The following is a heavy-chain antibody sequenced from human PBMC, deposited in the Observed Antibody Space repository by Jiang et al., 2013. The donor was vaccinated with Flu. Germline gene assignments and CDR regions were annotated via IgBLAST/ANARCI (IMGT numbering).Heavy chain of an antibody. CDR2: VDWDDEK. V-gene: IGHV2-70*16. Sequence: KPTQTLTLTCSFSGFSLSTSGVSVSWIRQPPGKALEWLGRVDWDDEKFYNKSLKPRLTIATDTSTNQVVLIMTNMDPADTATYYCARIITAYSSLPEGDYWGQGSLVTVSS. J-gene: IGHJ4*02. CDR3: ARIITAYSSLPEGDY. CDR1: GFSLSTSGVS. D-gene: IGHD4-11*01.